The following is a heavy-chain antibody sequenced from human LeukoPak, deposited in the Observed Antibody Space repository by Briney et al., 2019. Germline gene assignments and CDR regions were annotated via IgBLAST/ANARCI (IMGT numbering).Heavy chain of an antibody. J-gene: IGHJ4*02. CDR1: GGTFSSYA. D-gene: IGHD6-19*01. V-gene: IGHV1-69*05. CDR2: IIPIFGTA. CDR3: ARTYDTSSGSTRFFDY. Sequence: SVKVSCKASGGTFSSYAISWVRQAPGQGLEWMGRIIPIFGTANYAQKFQGRVTITTDESTSTAYMELSSLRSEDTAVYYKARTYDTSSGSTRFFDYWGQGTLVTVSS.